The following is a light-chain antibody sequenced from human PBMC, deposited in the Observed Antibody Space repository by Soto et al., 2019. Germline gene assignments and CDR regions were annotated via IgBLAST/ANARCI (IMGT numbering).Light chain of an antibody. CDR2: DSS. V-gene: IGKV1-5*01. CDR1: QSISTW. Sequence: IRMSQSPATVSASVGDRVTFTCRASQSISTWLAWYQQKPGRAPKLLIYDSSSLESGVPSRFSGSGSGTEFSLTISSLQPDDFATYYCQQYDSFSSTFAQGTRLE. CDR3: QQYDSFSST. J-gene: IGKJ5*01.